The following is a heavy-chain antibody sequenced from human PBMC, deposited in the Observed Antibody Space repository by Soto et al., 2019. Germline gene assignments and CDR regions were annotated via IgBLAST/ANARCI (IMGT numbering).Heavy chain of an antibody. Sequence: GGSLRLSCAASGFTFSSYAMSWVPQAPGKGLEWVSAISGSGGSTYYADSVKGRFTISRDNSKNTLYLQMNSLRAEDTAVYYCAKVASYIAARLGYFDYWGQGTLVTVSS. J-gene: IGHJ4*02. CDR2: ISGSGGST. CDR3: AKVASYIAARLGYFDY. V-gene: IGHV3-23*01. D-gene: IGHD6-6*01. CDR1: GFTFSSYA.